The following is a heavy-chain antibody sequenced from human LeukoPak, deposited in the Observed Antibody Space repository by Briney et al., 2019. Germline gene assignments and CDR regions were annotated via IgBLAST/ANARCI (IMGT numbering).Heavy chain of an antibody. CDR2: IWYDGEKK. CDR1: GFTFSSYA. Sequence: PGGSLRLSCAASGFTFSSYAMSWVRQAPGKGLEWVAVIWYDGEKKYFSDSVKGRFTASRDNSKNTVYLQMNSLRAEDTAVYYCAREGGYDPHVSYYYYGMDVWGQGTTVAVSS. D-gene: IGHD5-12*01. V-gene: IGHV3-33*08. CDR3: AREGGYDPHVSYYYYGMDV. J-gene: IGHJ6*02.